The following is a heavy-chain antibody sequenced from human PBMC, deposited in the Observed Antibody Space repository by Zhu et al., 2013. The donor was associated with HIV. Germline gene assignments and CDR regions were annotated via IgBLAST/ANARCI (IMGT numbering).Heavy chain of an antibody. D-gene: IGHD2-21*02. J-gene: IGHJ4*02. V-gene: IGHV1-46*01. Sequence: QVQLLQSGAEVRKPGASVKISCTASDKTLPHHYIHWVRQAPGQGLEWMGMIYPSGGNTNYPQKFQGRLTMTRDPSTSTVFMDLTSLTSEDTAVYYCARLCGGDCYCYWGQGTLVTVSS. CDR1: DKTLPHHY. CDR2: IYPSGGNT. CDR3: ARLCGGDCYCY.